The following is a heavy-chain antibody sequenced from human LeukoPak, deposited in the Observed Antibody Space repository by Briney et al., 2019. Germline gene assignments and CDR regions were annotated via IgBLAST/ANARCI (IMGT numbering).Heavy chain of an antibody. CDR2: INPNSGGT. J-gene: IGHJ6*02. CDR1: GYTFTGYY. CDR3: AMGGYSSGWYYYYYYGMDV. D-gene: IGHD6-19*01. V-gene: IGHV1-2*02. Sequence: ASVKVSCKASGYTFTGYYMHWVRLAPGQGLEWMGWINPNSGGTNYAQKFQGRVTMTRDTSISTAYMELSRLRSDDTAVHYCAMGGYSSGWYYYYYYGMDVWGQGTTVTVSS.